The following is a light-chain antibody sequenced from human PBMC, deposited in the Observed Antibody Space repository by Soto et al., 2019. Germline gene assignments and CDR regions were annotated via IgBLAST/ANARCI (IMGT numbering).Light chain of an antibody. CDR1: QSITRF. CDR3: QQNYSPPPIT. J-gene: IGKJ5*01. V-gene: IGKV1-39*01. Sequence: DSQMTQSPCSLSASVVDRVTITCRASQSITRFLNWYQQKPGKAPKLLIYAASSLQSGVPSRFSGSGSGTDFTLTISSLQPEDFATYYCQQNYSPPPITFGQGTRLEIK. CDR2: AAS.